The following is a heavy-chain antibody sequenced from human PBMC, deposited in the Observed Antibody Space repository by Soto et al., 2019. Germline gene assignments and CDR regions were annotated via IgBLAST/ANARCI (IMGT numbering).Heavy chain of an antibody. CDR2: ISGSGGST. CDR1: GFTFITYA. D-gene: IGHD2-2*01. J-gene: IGHJ4*02. Sequence: EVQLLDSGGGLVQPGGSLRLSCAASGFTFITYAMSWVRQAPGKGLEWVSIISGSGGSTYYPDSVKGRFTISRDNSKNTLYLQMNSLRADDTAVYYCAPLPAAQSYFDFWGQGTLVTVSS. CDR3: APLPAAQSYFDF. V-gene: IGHV3-23*01.